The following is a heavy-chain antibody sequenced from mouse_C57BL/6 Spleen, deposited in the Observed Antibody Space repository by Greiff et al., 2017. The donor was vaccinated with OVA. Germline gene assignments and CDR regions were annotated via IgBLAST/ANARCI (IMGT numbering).Heavy chain of an antibody. V-gene: IGHV1-61*01. CDR3: ARARVGATGYFDY. D-gene: IGHD3-1*01. CDR1: GYTFTSYW. J-gene: IGHJ2*01. CDR2: IYPSDSET. Sequence: QVQLQQPGAELVRPGSSVKLSCKASGYTFTSYWMDWVKQRPGQGLEWIGNIYPSDSETHYNQKFKDKATLTVDKSSSTAYMQLSSLTSEDSAVYYGARARVGATGYFDYWGQGTTLTVSS.